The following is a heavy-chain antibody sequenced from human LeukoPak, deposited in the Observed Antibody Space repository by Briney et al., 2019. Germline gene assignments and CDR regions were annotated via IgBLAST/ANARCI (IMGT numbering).Heavy chain of an antibody. J-gene: IGHJ4*02. CDR1: GYIFGHNG. D-gene: IGHD6-19*01. V-gene: IGHV1-18*01. Sequence: GASVKVSCKTSGYIFGHNGIGWVRQAPGQGPEWMGWISAYNGDTNYAQNFQGRVTITRDTSASTAYMELSSLRSEDTAVYYCARDDSSGWFHWGQGTLVTVSS. CDR2: ISAYNGDT. CDR3: ARDDSSGWFH.